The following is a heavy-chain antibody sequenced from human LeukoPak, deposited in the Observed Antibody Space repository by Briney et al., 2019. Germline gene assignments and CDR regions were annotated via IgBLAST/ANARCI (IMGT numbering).Heavy chain of an antibody. J-gene: IGHJ5*02. Sequence: ASVKVSCKASGYTFTSYGISWVRQATGQGLEWMGWMNPNSGNTGYAQKFQGRVTITRNTSISTAYMELSSLRSEDTAVYYCARTDCGGDCYSSRGWFDPWGQGTLVTVSS. CDR2: MNPNSGNT. CDR1: GYTFTSYG. V-gene: IGHV1-8*03. D-gene: IGHD2-21*02. CDR3: ARTDCGGDCYSSRGWFDP.